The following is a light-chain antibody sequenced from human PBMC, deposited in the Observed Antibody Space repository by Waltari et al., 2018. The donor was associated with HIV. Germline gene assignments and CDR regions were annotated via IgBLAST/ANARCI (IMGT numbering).Light chain of an antibody. J-gene: IGLJ3*02. Sequence: QSVLTQPPSASGTPGQRVTISCSGSTSNIGSNTINWYQQLPGTAPNLLIYSNIHRPQGVPDRSTGSKAGTSASLAISGLQAEDEADYSCAAWDDSLNGPVFGGGTKLTVL. CDR3: AAWDDSLNGPV. V-gene: IGLV1-44*01. CDR2: SNI. CDR1: TSNIGSNT.